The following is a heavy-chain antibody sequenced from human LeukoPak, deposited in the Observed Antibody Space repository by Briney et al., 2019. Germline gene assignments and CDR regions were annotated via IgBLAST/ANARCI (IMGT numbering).Heavy chain of an antibody. CDR3: ARGRDYAFDV. CDR1: GGALSSDS. CDR2: SSIHNGDV. D-gene: IGHD3-10*01. J-gene: IGHJ3*01. Sequence: GGSLRLSCAVSGGALSSDSMNWVRRSPGKGLEWVGHSSIHNGDVNYADSVKGRFTISRDNTKNSLYLQLESLRDEDTGVYYCARGRDYAFDVWGQGTMVTVSS. V-gene: IGHV3-48*02.